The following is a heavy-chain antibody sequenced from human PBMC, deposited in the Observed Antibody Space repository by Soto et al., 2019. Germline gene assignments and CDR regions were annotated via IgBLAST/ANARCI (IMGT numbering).Heavy chain of an antibody. CDR1: GFTFSSYG. J-gene: IGHJ4*02. D-gene: IGHD2-15*01. CDR3: SRDRWELNCSGGSGYPRCYFDY. CDR2: IWYDGSNK. V-gene: IGHV3-33*01. Sequence: QVQLVESGGGVVQPGRSLRLSCAASGFTFSSYGMHWVRQATGKGLEWVAVIWYDGSNKYYADSVKGRFTISRHNSKNTLDLQINRLRDEDTAVYYCSRDRWELNCSGGSGYPRCYFDYWGQGTLVTF.